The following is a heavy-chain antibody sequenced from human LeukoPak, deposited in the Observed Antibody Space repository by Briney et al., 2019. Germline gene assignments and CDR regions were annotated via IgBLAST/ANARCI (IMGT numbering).Heavy chain of an antibody. CDR3: ARQHSSSWSDWFDP. Sequence: SETLSLTCTVSGGSISSSSYYWGWIRQPPGKGLEWIGSIYYSGSTYYNPSLKSRVTISVDTSKNQFSLKLSSVTAADTAAYYCARQHSSSWSDWFDPWGQGTLVTVPS. CDR2: IYYSGST. D-gene: IGHD6-13*01. V-gene: IGHV4-39*01. CDR1: GGSISSSSYY. J-gene: IGHJ5*02.